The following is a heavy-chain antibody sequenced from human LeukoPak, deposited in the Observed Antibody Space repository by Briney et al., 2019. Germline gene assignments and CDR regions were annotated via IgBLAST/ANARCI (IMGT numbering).Heavy chain of an antibody. V-gene: IGHV5-51*01. CDR3: ARCDDSSGPSDY. J-gene: IGHJ4*02. CDR1: GYSFTSYW. D-gene: IGHD6-19*01. CDR2: IYPGDSDT. Sequence: GESLKISCQGSGYSFTSYWIGWVRQMPGQGLEWMGIIYPGDSDTRYSPSFQGQVTISADKSISTAYLQGSSLKAADTAMYYCARCDDSSGPSDYWGQGTLVTVSS.